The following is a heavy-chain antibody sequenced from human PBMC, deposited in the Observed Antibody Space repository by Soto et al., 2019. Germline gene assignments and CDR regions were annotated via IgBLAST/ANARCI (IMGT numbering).Heavy chain of an antibody. V-gene: IGHV4-39*01. CDR3: ARHYSSGSRNWFDP. CDR2: IYYSGST. Sequence: SETLSLTCSVSGGSINSSSYFWGWVRQPPGKGLEWIGSIYYSGSTYYNPSLRSRVTISVDTSKNQFSLKLSSVTAADTAAFYCARHYSSGSRNWFDPWGQGTLVTVSS. J-gene: IGHJ5*02. D-gene: IGHD6-19*01. CDR1: GGSINSSSYF.